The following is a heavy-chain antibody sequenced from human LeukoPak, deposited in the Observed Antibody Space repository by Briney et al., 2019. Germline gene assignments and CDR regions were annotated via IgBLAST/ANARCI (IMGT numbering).Heavy chain of an antibody. CDR3: ARVRYSSGWYDFDY. D-gene: IGHD6-19*01. V-gene: IGHV3-49*04. Sequence: GGSLGLSCTAYGFTVGDYAMSWVRQAPGKGLEWVGFIRSKAYGGTTEYAASVKGRFTISRDDSKGIAYLQMNSLKTEDTAVYSGARVRYSSGWYDFDYWGQGTLVTVSS. CDR1: GFTVGDYA. CDR2: IRSKAYGGTT. J-gene: IGHJ4*02.